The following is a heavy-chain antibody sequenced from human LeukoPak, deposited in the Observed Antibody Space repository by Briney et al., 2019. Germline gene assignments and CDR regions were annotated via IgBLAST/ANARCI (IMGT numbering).Heavy chain of an antibody. D-gene: IGHD1-7*01. CDR2: ISAYNGNT. J-gene: IGHJ5*02. CDR1: GGTFSSYA. CDR3: ARAPITGTPDWFDP. V-gene: IGHV1-18*01. Sequence: ASVKVSCKASGGTFSSYAISWVRQAPGQGLEWMGWISAYNGNTNYAQKLQGRVTMTTDTSTSTAYMELRSLRSDDTAVYYCARAPITGTPDWFDPWGQVTLVTVSS.